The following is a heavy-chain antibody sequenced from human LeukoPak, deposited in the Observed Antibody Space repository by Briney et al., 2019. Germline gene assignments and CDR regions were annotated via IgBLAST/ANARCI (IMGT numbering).Heavy chain of an antibody. CDR2: IYTSGST. CDR3: ARDYEAGYSSGWYPGNWFDP. V-gene: IGHV4-4*07. Sequence: SETLSLTCTVSGGSISSYYWTWIRQPAGKGLEWIGRIYTSGSTNYNPSLKSRVTMSVDTSKNQFSLKLSSVTAADTAVYYCARDYEAGYSSGWYPGNWFDPWGQGTLVTVSS. J-gene: IGHJ5*02. D-gene: IGHD6-19*01. CDR1: GGSISSYY.